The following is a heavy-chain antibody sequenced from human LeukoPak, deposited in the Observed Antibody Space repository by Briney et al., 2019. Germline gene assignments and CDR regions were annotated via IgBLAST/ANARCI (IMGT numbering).Heavy chain of an antibody. CDR2: INPNSGGT. CDR1: GYTFTGYY. J-gene: IGHJ6*02. CDR3: ARNGPLWLGEPNIYGMDV. D-gene: IGHD3-10*01. Sequence: ASVKVSCKASGYTFTGYYMHWVRQAPGQGLEWMGWINPNSGGTNYAQKFQGRVTMTRDTSISTAYMELSRLRSDDTAVYYCARNGPLWLGEPNIYGMDVWSQGTTVTVSS. V-gene: IGHV1-2*02.